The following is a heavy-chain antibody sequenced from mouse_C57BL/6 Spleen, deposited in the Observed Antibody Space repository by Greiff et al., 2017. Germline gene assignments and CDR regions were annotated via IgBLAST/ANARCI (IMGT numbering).Heavy chain of an antibody. D-gene: IGHD4-1*01. J-gene: IGHJ4*01. CDR1: GFTFSSYT. Sequence: EVQRVESGGGLVKPGGSLKLSCAASGFTFSSYTMSWVRQTPEKRLEWVATISGGGGNTYYPDSVKGRFTISRDNAKNTLYLQMSSLRSEDTAVYYCARHGSANWDAMDYWGQGTSVTVSS. V-gene: IGHV5-9*04. CDR2: ISGGGGNT. CDR3: ARHGSANWDAMDY.